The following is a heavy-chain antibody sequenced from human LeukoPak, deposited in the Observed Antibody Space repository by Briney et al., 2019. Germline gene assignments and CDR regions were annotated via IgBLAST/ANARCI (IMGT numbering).Heavy chain of an antibody. D-gene: IGHD2-2*01. V-gene: IGHV4-39*07. CDR3: AREKDIVVVPAAMRGAFDY. Sequence: SETLSLTCTVSGGSISNYYWSWIRQPPGKGLEWIGSIYYSGSTYYNPSLKSRVTISVDTSKNQFSLKLSSVTAADTAVYYCAREKDIVVVPAAMRGAFDYWGQGTLVTVSS. CDR1: GGSISNYY. CDR2: IYYSGST. J-gene: IGHJ4*02.